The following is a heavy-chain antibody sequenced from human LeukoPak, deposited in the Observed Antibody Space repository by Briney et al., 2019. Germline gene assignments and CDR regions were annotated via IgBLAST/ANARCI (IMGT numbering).Heavy chain of an antibody. V-gene: IGHV3-33*01. CDR3: ARGSRATGGYYFDY. Sequence: GGSLRLSCAASGFTFSSYGMHWVRQAPGKGLEWVAVIWYDGSNKYYADSVKGRITISRDNSKNTLYLQMNSLRAEDTAVYYCARGSRATGGYYFDYWGQGTLVTVSS. J-gene: IGHJ4*02. CDR1: GFTFSSYG. CDR2: IWYDGSNK. D-gene: IGHD7-27*01.